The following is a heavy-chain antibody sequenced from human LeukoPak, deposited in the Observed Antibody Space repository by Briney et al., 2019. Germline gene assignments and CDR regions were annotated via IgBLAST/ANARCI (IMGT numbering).Heavy chain of an antibody. D-gene: IGHD3-10*01. J-gene: IGHJ6*03. V-gene: IGHV4-39*02. CDR3: ARDRGIDYYGSGSYYRHYYYYYMDV. Sequence: SETLSLTCTVSGGSISSSSYYWGWIRQPPGKGLEWIGSIFYSGSTYYNPSLKSRVTISVDTSKNQFSLKLSSVTAADTAVYYCARDRGIDYYGSGSYYRHYYYYYMDVWGKGTTVTVSS. CDR1: GGSISSSSYY. CDR2: IFYSGST.